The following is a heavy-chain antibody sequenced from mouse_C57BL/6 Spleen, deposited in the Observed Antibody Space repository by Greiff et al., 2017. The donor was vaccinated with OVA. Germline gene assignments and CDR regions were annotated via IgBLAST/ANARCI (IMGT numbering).Heavy chain of an antibody. CDR1: GYSFTGYF. D-gene: IGHD2-3*01. V-gene: IGHV1-20*01. CDR2: INPYNGDT. Sequence: VQLQQSGPELVKPGDSVKISCKASGYSFTGYFMNWVMQSHGKSLEWIGRINPYNGDTFYNQKFKGKATLTVDKSSSTAHMELRSLTSEDSAVYYCARADGYYDPYYFDYWGQGTTLTVSS. CDR3: ARADGYYDPYYFDY. J-gene: IGHJ2*01.